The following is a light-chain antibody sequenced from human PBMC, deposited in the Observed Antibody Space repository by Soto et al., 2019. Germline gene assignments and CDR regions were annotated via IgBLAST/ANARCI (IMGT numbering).Light chain of an antibody. CDR2: AAS. Sequence: DIQLTQSPSFLSASVGDRVTITCRASQGISSYLAWYQQKPGKAPKLLIYAASTLQSGVPSRFSGSGSGTEFTLTISSLQPEDFATYYCQQLNSYPLTFGGGTKFEIK. V-gene: IGKV1-9*01. CDR3: QQLNSYPLT. J-gene: IGKJ4*01. CDR1: QGISSY.